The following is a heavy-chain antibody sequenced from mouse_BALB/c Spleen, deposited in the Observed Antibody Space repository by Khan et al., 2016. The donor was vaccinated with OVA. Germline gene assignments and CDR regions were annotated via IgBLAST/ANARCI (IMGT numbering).Heavy chain of an antibody. CDR3: TRYGNYPYYFDY. J-gene: IGHJ2*01. D-gene: IGHD2-1*01. Sequence: LQQPGSELVRPGASVKLSCKASGYTFTSYWMHWVKQRPGQGLEWIGNIYPGSGSTNYDEKFKSKATLTVDTSSSTAYMQLSSLTSEDSAVYYCTRYGNYPYYFDYWGQGTTLTVSS. CDR1: GYTFTSYW. CDR2: IYPGSGST. V-gene: IGHV1S22*01.